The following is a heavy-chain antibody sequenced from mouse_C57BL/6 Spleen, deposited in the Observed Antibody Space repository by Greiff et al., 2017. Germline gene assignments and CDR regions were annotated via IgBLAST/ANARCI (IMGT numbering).Heavy chain of an antibody. Sequence: DVKLQESGGGLVQPGGSMKLSCVASGFTFSNYWMNWVRQSPEKGLEWVAQIRLKSDNYATHYAESVKGRFTISRDDSKSSVYLQMNNLRAEDTGIYYCTGGIYYGNYGYFDVWGTGTTVTVSS. J-gene: IGHJ1*03. CDR1: GFTFSNYW. V-gene: IGHV6-3*01. D-gene: IGHD2-1*01. CDR3: TGGIYYGNYGYFDV. CDR2: IRLKSDNYAT.